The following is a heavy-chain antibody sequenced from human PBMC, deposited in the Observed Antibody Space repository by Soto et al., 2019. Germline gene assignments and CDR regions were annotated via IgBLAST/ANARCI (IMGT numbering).Heavy chain of an antibody. V-gene: IGHV3-30-3*01. CDR1: GFTFSSYA. Sequence: PGGSLRLSCAASGFTFSSYAMHWVRQAPGKGLEWVAVISYDGSNKYYADSVKGRFTISRDNSKNTLYLQMNSLRAEDTAVYYCARGQPRTGYDAFDIWGQGTMVTVSS. CDR2: ISYDGSNK. J-gene: IGHJ3*02. CDR3: ARGQPRTGYDAFDI. D-gene: IGHD3-10*01.